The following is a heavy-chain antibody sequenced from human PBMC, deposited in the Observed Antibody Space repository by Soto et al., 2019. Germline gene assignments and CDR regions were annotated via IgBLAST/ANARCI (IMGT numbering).Heavy chain of an antibody. J-gene: IGHJ4*02. CDR1: GGSISSGGYY. D-gene: IGHD3-10*01. V-gene: IGHV4-31*03. CDR2: IYYSGST. CDR3: AREPII. Sequence: QVQLQESGPGLVKPSQTLSLTCTVSGGSISSGGYYWSWIRQHPGKGLEWIGYIYYSGSTYYNPSLNRGVTTSVETAKNQLSLKLSSVTAADTAVYYCAREPIIWGQGTLVTVSS.